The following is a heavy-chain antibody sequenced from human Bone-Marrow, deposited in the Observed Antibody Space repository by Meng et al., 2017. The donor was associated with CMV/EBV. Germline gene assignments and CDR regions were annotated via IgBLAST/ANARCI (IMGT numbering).Heavy chain of an antibody. D-gene: IGHD2-2*01. Sequence: GESLKISCAVSGFTFSSYALNWVRQAPGKGREWVSTISSSSSYIYYADPVRGRFTISRDNAKNSLYLQMNSLRAEDTAVYYCARLIGYCSSTSCYHYYGMDVWGQGTTVTVSS. CDR2: ISSSSSYI. CDR3: ARLIGYCSSTSCYHYYGMDV. J-gene: IGHJ6*02. V-gene: IGHV3-21*01. CDR1: GFTFSSYA.